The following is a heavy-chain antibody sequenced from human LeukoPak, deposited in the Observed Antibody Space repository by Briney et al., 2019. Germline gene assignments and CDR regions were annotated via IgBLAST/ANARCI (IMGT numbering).Heavy chain of an antibody. CDR1: GYTFTSYG. J-gene: IGHJ4*02. V-gene: IGHV1-18*01. D-gene: IGHD3-22*01. CDR3: ARDRTYYYDSSALFDY. CDR2: ISAYNGNT. Sequence: ASVKVSCKASGYTFTSYGISWVRQAPGQGLEWMGWISAYNGNTNYAQKLQGTVTMTTDTSTSTAYMELRSLRSDDTAVYYCARDRTYYYDSSALFDYWGQGTLVTVSS.